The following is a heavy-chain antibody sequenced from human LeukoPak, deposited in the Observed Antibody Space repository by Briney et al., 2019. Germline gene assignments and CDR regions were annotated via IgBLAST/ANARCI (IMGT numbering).Heavy chain of an antibody. CDR1: GGTFSSYA. Sequence: SVKVSCKASGGTFSSYAISWVRQAPGQGLEWMGGIIPIFGTANYAQKFQGRVTITADKSTSTAYMELSSLRSEDTAVYYCAKDLEKWMEWNFDWLSVDYWGQGTLVTVSS. CDR2: IIPIFGTA. D-gene: IGHD3-9*01. V-gene: IGHV1-69*06. CDR3: AKDLEKWMEWNFDWLSVDY. J-gene: IGHJ4*02.